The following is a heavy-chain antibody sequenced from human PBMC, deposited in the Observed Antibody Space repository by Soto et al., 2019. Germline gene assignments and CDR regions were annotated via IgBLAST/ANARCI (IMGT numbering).Heavy chain of an antibody. V-gene: IGHV3-23*01. Sequence: EVQLLESGGGLVQPGGSVRLSCAASGFTFSSYAMSWVRQARGKGLEWVSAISGSGGSTYYADSVKGRFTISRDNSKNTLYLQMNSLRAEDTAVYYCAKDQGFLEWLFAFDIWGQGTMVTVYS. CDR2: ISGSGGST. CDR3: AKDQGFLEWLFAFDI. D-gene: IGHD3-3*01. CDR1: GFTFSSYA. J-gene: IGHJ3*02.